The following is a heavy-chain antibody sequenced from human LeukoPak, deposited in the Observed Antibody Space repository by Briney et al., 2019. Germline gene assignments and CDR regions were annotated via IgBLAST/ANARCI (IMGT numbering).Heavy chain of an antibody. D-gene: IGHD3-10*01. Sequence: PSETLSLTCTVSGGSISSYYWSWIRQPPGKGLEWIGYIYYSGSTNYNPSLKSRVTISVDTSKKHFFLKLKSVTAADTAVYYCARDGSGLDYWGQGTLVTVSS. J-gene: IGHJ4*02. CDR1: GGSISSYY. CDR2: IYYSGST. CDR3: ARDGSGLDY. V-gene: IGHV4-59*01.